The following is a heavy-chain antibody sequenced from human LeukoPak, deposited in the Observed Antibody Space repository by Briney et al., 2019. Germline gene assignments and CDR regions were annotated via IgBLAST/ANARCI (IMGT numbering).Heavy chain of an antibody. Sequence: PSETLSLTCAVYGGSFSGYYWSWIRQPPGKGLEWIGYIYYSGSTNYNPSLKSRVTISVDTSKNQFSLKLSSVTAADTAVYYCARQYYYYSHLDVWGQGTTVTVSS. CDR3: ARQYYYYSHLDV. V-gene: IGHV4-59*08. CDR1: GGSFSGYY. J-gene: IGHJ6*02. CDR2: IYYSGST.